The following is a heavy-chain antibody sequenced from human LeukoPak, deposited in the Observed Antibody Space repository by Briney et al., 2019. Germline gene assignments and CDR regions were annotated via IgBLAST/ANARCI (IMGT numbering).Heavy chain of an antibody. Sequence: SETLSLTCDVSGASISATNWWTWVRLSPGKGLEWIGEVSHSETTNYSPSLEGRVRLSVDRATNQFSLKLTSVTAADTAVYYCAKESGRGTFALWGQGTMVTVSS. CDR3: AKESGRGTFAL. CDR2: VSHSETT. V-gene: IGHV4-4*02. CDR1: GASISATNW. J-gene: IGHJ3*01. D-gene: IGHD3-10*01.